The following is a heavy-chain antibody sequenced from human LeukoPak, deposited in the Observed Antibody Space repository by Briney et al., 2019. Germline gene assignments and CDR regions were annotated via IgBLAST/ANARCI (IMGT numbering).Heavy chain of an antibody. J-gene: IGHJ4*02. Sequence: ASVKVSCKASGYTFTSYGISWVRQAPGQGLEWMGWISAYNGNTNYAQKLQGRVTMTTDTSTSTAYMELRSLRSDDTAVYYCARVRIRLGSYTFDYWGQGTLVTVSS. D-gene: IGHD1-26*01. CDR1: GYTFTSYG. CDR3: ARVRIRLGSYTFDY. V-gene: IGHV1-18*01. CDR2: ISAYNGNT.